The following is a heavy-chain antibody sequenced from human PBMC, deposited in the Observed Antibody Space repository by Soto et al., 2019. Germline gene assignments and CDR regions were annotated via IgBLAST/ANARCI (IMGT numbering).Heavy chain of an antibody. CDR3: ARSGGNFKFDY. D-gene: IGHD1-26*01. J-gene: IGHJ4*02. CDR1: GVPITGNY. V-gene: IGHV4-4*07. Sequence: PSETLSLTCTVSGVPITGNYWNWIRQPAGKGLEWIGRMFTGESTDYNPSLKSRVTMSVDTSKNHFSLRLTSVTAADTAVYYCARSGGNFKFDYWGPGTLVTVSS. CDR2: MFTGEST.